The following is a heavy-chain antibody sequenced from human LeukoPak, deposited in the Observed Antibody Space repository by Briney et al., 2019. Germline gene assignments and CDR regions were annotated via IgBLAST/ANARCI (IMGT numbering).Heavy chain of an antibody. J-gene: IGHJ4*02. V-gene: IGHV3-23*01. CDR3: AIMHPYYDGNGYWVQ. CDR2: INTSGGST. Sequence: GESLRLSCAASGFTFSSYAMSWGRQAPGKGVEWVSGINTSGGSTAYADSVKGRFTISRDNPRNTLYMQMNSLRAEDTALYYCAIMHPYYDGNGYWVQWGQGTLVTVSS. CDR1: GFTFSSYA. D-gene: IGHD3-22*01.